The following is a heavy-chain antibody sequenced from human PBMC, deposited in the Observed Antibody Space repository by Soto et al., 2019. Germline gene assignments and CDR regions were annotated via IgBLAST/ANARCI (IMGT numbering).Heavy chain of an antibody. CDR2: IYYSGGT. D-gene: IGHD3-10*01. V-gene: IGHV4-31*03. J-gene: IGHJ5*02. CDR1: GGSISIGGYY. Sequence: SETLSLTCTVSGGSISIGGYYWSWILQHPGKGLEWIGYIYYSGGTYYNPSLKSRVSISVDTSKNQFSLKLSSVTAADTAVYYCARNLYYYGSGSPRFDPWGQGTLVTVSS. CDR3: ARNLYYYGSGSPRFDP.